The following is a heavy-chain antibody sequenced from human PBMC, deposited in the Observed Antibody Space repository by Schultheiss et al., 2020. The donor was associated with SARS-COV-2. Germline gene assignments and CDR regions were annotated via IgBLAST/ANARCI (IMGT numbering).Heavy chain of an antibody. D-gene: IGHD3-3*01. CDR1: GYTFTSYY. V-gene: IGHV1-18*04. CDR3: ARDRAFGVVTSFDP. CDR2: ISAYNGNT. J-gene: IGHJ5*02. Sequence: ASVKVSCKASGYTFTSYYMHWVRQAPGQGLEWMGWISAYNGNTNYAQKLQGRVTMTTDTSTSTAYMELRSLRSDDTAVYYCARDRAFGVVTSFDPWGQGTLVTVSS.